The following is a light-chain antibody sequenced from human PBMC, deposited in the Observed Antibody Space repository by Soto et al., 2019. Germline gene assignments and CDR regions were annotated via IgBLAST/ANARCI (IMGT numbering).Light chain of an antibody. CDR1: NFGSKS. V-gene: IGLV3-21*02. Sequence: SYVLAQPPSVSVAPGQTATITCGGDNFGSKSVHWYQQKPGQAPVLVVYTDSDRPSGIPERFSGSNSGKTATLTISWVEAEDEADYYCQVWDSTSDHVVFGGGTKVTVL. J-gene: IGLJ2*01. CDR3: QVWDSTSDHVV. CDR2: TDS.